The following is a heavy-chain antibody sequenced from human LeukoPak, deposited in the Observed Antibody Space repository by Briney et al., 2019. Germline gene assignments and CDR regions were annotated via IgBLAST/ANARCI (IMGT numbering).Heavy chain of an antibody. CDR1: GYTFTSYY. CDR2: VSSSGANT. J-gene: IGHJ4*02. V-gene: IGHV1-46*03. Sequence: GASVKVSCKASGYTFTSYYMHWVRQAPGQGLEWMGMVSSSGANTKYAQKFRGRVTMTSDTSTSTVYMELSSLISDDTAVYYCARDQHYATDYWGQGTLVTVCS. CDR3: ARDQHYATDY. D-gene: IGHD2-2*01.